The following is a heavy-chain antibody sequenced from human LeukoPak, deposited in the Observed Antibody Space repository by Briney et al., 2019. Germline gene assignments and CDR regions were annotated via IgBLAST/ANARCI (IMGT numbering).Heavy chain of an antibody. D-gene: IGHD3-10*01. V-gene: IGHV3-11*01. J-gene: IGHJ4*02. CDR3: ARNMVRGVIIFYFDY. CDR1: GFTFSDYY. CDR2: ISSSGSTI. Sequence: GGSLRLSCAASGFTFSDYYMSWIRQAPGKGLEWVSYISSSGSTIYYADSVKGRFTISRDNAKNSLYLQMNSLRAEDTAVYYCARNMVRGVIIFYFDYWGQGTLVTVSS.